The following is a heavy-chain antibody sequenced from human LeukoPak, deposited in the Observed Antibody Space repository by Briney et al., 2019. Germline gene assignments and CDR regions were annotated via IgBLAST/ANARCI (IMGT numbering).Heavy chain of an antibody. Sequence: GGSLRLSCAASGFTFSWNGMHWVRQAPGKGLEWVAFVKPGGNSKYYPDSVRGRFTISKDNSKKMLYLQMESLRVEDTAVYYCAKDYNWGWDYWGQGSLVIVSS. D-gene: IGHD7-27*01. CDR2: VKPGGNSK. J-gene: IGHJ4*02. V-gene: IGHV3-30*02. CDR3: AKDYNWGWDY. CDR1: GFTFSWNG.